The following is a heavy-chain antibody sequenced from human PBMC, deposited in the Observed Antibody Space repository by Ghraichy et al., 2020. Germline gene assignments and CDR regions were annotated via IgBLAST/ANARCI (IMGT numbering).Heavy chain of an antibody. CDR3: ARIRCSSSSCFTGLRNWFDP. Sequence: SETLSLTCTVSGGSISSGDYYWSWIRQHPGKGLEWIGHIFYSGSTYYNPSLKSRATISLDTSRNQFSLKVTSMTAAGTAVYYCARIRCSSSSCFTGLRNWFDPWGQGTLVTVSS. J-gene: IGHJ5*02. V-gene: IGHV4-31*03. D-gene: IGHD2-2*02. CDR2: IFYSGST. CDR1: GGSISSGDYY.